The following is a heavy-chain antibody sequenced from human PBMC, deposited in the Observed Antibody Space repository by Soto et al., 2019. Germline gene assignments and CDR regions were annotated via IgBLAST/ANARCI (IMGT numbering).Heavy chain of an antibody. CDR3: AKDGCY. V-gene: IGHV3-43*01. J-gene: IGHJ4*02. CDR1: GFTFDDYT. Sequence: EVQLVESGGVVVQPGVSLRLSCAASGFTFDDYTMHWVRQAPGKGLEWVSLISWDGGSTYYADSVKGRFTIPRDNSKISLYLQMNSLRPEDTALYSCAKDGCYWGQGTLVTVSA. CDR2: ISWDGGST.